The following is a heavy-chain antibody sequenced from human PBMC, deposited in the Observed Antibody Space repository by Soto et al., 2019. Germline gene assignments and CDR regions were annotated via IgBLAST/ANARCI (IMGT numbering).Heavy chain of an antibody. V-gene: IGHV1-18*01. CDR2: IGTDNGDT. J-gene: IGHJ5*01. CDR3: VRDWKGAEAFDP. CDR1: GYTFTTYG. Sequence: QVQLVQSGAEVKKPGASVKVSCKASGYTFTTYGFSWVRQAPGQGLEWMGWIGTDNGDTNYAQNFQGRVTMTTDTYTNTSDMELRGLTADDTAVYCCVRDWKGAEAFDPWGQGTLGTVSS. D-gene: IGHD1-1*01.